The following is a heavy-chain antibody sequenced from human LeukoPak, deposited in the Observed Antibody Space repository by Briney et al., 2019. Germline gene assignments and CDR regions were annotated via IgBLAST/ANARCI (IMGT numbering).Heavy chain of an antibody. CDR1: GYTFTGYY. CDR2: INPNSGGT. V-gene: IGHV1-2*02. J-gene: IGHJ6*02. CDR3: ARGFIAVAANYYYGMDV. Sequence: ASVKVSCKASGYTFTGYYMHWVRQAPGQGLEWMGWINPNSGGTNYAQKFQGRVTMTRDTSISTAYMELSRLRSDDTAVYYCARGFIAVAANYYYGMDVWGQGTTVTVSS. D-gene: IGHD6-19*01.